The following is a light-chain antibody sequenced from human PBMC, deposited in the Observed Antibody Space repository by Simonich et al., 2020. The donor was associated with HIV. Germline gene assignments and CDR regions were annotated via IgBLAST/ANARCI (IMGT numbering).Light chain of an antibody. Sequence: DIQMTQSPSSLSESVGDRVTITCRASQSISRYLNWYQQKPGKAPRLLIYAASSLQSGVPSRFSGSGSGTDFTLTISSLQPEDFATYYCQHLNSVPFTFGPGTKVDI. V-gene: IGKV1-39*01. J-gene: IGKJ3*01. CDR3: QHLNSVPFT. CDR2: AAS. CDR1: QSISRY.